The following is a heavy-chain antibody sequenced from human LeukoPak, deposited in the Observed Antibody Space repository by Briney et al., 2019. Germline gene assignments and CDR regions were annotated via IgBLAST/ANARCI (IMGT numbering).Heavy chain of an antibody. J-gene: IGHJ4*02. CDR3: ARFVGIVVVPAAIRRTGHYFDY. V-gene: IGHV4-34*01. D-gene: IGHD2-2*02. Sequence: SETLSLTCAVYGGSFSGYYWSWIRQPPGKGLEWIGRIYYSGSTYYNPSLKSRVTISVDTSKNQFSLKLSSVTAADTAVYYCARFVGIVVVPAAIRRTGHYFDYWGQGTLVTVSS. CDR1: GGSFSGYY. CDR2: IYYSGST.